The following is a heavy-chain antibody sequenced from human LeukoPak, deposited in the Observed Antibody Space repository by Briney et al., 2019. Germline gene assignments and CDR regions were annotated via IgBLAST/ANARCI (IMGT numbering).Heavy chain of an antibody. CDR3: ARGRSFYDYVWGSLGRLDY. V-gene: IGHV4-39*01. CDR1: GGSISSSSYY. CDR2: IYYSGST. Sequence: SETLSLTCTVSGGSISSSSYYWGWIRQPPGKGLEWIGSIYYSGSTYYNPSLKSRVTISVDTSKNQFSLKLSSVTAADTAVYYCARGRSFYDYVWGSLGRLDYWGQGTLVTVSS. J-gene: IGHJ4*02. D-gene: IGHD3-16*01.